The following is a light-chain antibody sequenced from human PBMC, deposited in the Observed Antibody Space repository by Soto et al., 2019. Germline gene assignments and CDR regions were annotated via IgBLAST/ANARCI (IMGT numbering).Light chain of an antibody. CDR3: CSYAGRSTFDV. CDR2: EGS. Sequence: QSALTQPASVSGSPGQSITISCTGTSSDVGSYNLVSWYQQHPGKAPKLMIYEGSKRPSGVSNRFSGSKSGNTASLTISGLQAEDEADYYCCSYAGRSTFDVFGTGTTVTVL. CDR1: SSDVGSYNL. J-gene: IGLJ1*01. V-gene: IGLV2-23*03.